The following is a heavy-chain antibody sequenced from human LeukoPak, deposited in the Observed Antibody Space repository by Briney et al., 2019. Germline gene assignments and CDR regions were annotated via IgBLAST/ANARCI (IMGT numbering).Heavy chain of an antibody. Sequence: PGGSLRLSCAASGFTFSSYEMNWVRQAPGKGLEWVSYISGTGTTVYYADSVKGRFTISRDNAANSLFLQMNSLRAEDTAVYYCARGGGLLDFWGQGTLVTVSS. D-gene: IGHD2-21*01. J-gene: IGHJ4*02. CDR2: ISGTGTTV. CDR3: ARGGGLLDF. CDR1: GFTFSSYE. V-gene: IGHV3-48*03.